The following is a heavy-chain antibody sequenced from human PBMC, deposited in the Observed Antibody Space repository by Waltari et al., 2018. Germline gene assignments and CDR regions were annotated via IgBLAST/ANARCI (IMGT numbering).Heavy chain of an antibody. Sequence: EVQLLESGGGLVQPGGSLRLSCAASGFTFSSYAMSWVRQGPGEGLEWVSGISSGGGSTYYADSVKGRFTISRDSSKNTLYLQMHSLRAEDTAVYYCAKGAYSGYNLYWYFDFWGRGTLVTVSS. V-gene: IGHV3-23*01. D-gene: IGHD5-12*01. CDR2: ISSGGGST. CDR3: AKGAYSGYNLYWYFDF. CDR1: GFTFSSYA. J-gene: IGHJ2*01.